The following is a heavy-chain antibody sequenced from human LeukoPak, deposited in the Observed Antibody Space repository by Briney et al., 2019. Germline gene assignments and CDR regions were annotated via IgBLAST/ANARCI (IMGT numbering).Heavy chain of an antibody. V-gene: IGHV1-24*01. CDR2: FDPEDGET. CDR3: AAGINQLLLFDY. Sequence: ASVKVSCKVSGYTLTELSMHWVRHAPGKGLEWMGGFDPEDGETIYAQKFQGRVTMTEDTSTHTAYMEWSSLRSEDTAVYCCAAGINQLLLFDYWGQGTLVTVSS. D-gene: IGHD2-2*01. CDR1: GYTLTELS. J-gene: IGHJ4*02.